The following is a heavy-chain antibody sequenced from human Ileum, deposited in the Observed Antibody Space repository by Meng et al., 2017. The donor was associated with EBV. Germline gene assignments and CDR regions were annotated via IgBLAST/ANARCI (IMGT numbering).Heavy chain of an antibody. V-gene: IGHV4-39*01. Sequence: RLEEQGPRLVQPSDTRVVTCTASGGPISSSDYYWGWIRQPPGKGLEWIGSLYFSGSTYSNPSLESRVTISVDTSNNQFSLKLSSVTAADTAVYYCARRGYSSGWYAYDYWGQGTLVTVSS. CDR1: GGPISSSDYY. CDR3: ARRGYSSGWYAYDY. CDR2: LYFSGST. D-gene: IGHD6-19*01. J-gene: IGHJ4*02.